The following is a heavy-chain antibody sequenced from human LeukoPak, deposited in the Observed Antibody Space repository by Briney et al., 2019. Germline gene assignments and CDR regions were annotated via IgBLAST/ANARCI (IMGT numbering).Heavy chain of an antibody. J-gene: IGHJ4*02. V-gene: IGHV1-3*03. CDR2: INAGNGNT. D-gene: IGHD3-16*02. CDR1: GYTFTSYA. CDR3: ARAPYDYVWGSYRFYFDY. Sequence: ASVKVSCKASGYTFTSYAMNWVRQAPGQGLEWMGWINAGNGNTKYSQEFHARVTSTRDTSASTASMELSSLRSEDMAVYYCARAPYDYVWGSYRFYFDYWGQGTLVTVSS.